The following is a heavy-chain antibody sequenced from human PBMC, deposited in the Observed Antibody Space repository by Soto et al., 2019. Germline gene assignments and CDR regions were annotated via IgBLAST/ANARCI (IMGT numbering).Heavy chain of an antibody. CDR1: GFTFSSYS. V-gene: IGHV3-48*01. CDR2: ISSSSSTI. D-gene: IGHD4-17*01. J-gene: IGHJ3*02. CDR3: ARVNYGDYYEAFDI. Sequence: SLRLSCAASGFTFSSYSMNWVRQAPGKGLEWVSYISSSSSTIYYADSVKGRFTISRDNAKNSLYLQMNSLRAEDTAVYYCARVNYGDYYEAFDIWGQGAMVTVSS.